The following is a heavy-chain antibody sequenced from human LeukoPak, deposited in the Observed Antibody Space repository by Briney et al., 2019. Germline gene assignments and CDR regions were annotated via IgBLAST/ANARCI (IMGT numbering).Heavy chain of an antibody. CDR2: IYYSGST. V-gene: IGHV4-59*01. CDR3: ARDLSHYDILTGYYNWFDP. CDR1: GGSISSYY. J-gene: IGHJ5*02. D-gene: IGHD3-9*01. Sequence: PSETLSLTCTVSGGSISSYYWSWIRQPPGKGPEWIGYIYYSGSTNYNPSLKSRVTISVDTSKNQFSLKLSSVTAADTAVHYCARDLSHYDILTGYYNWFDPWGQGTLVTVSS.